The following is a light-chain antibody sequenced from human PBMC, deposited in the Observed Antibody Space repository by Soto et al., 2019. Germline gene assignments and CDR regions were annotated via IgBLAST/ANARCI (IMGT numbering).Light chain of an antibody. CDR1: SSDVGSYNL. Sequence: QSVLTQPASVSGSPGQSITISCTGTSSDVGSYNLVSWYQQHPGKAPKLMIYEVSRRPSGVSNRFSGSKSGNTASPTISGLQAEDEADYYCCSYAGSSTLEVFGTGTKVT. CDR3: CSYAGSSTLEV. CDR2: EVS. V-gene: IGLV2-23*02. J-gene: IGLJ1*01.